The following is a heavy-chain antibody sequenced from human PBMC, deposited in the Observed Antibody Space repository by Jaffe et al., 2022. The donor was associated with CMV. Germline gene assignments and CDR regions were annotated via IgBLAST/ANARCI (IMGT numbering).Heavy chain of an antibody. Sequence: QPQLQESGPGLLKPSETLSLTCNVSGGPFISSSYYWGWIRQSPGKGLEWIGNIHYSGSADYNPSLKSRVTISVDTSEKDFSQFSLKLTSMTAADTAIYYCVRRVIVTGAIWFDPWGQGILVSVSS. J-gene: IGHJ5*02. V-gene: IGHV4-39*01. CDR1: GGPFISSSYY. D-gene: IGHD1-26*01. CDR2: IHYSGSA. CDR3: VRRVIVTGAIWFDP.